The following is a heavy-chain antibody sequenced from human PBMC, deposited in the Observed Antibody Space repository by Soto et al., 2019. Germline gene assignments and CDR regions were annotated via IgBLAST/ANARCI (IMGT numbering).Heavy chain of an antibody. J-gene: IGHJ4*02. D-gene: IGHD2-2*01. V-gene: IGHV1-18*04. CDR3: AIYHLELFRFDY. CDR1: DFSFTSHG. Sequence: QIQLVQSGPEVKKPGASMKVSCKAYDFSFTSHGISWVRQAPGQGLEWMGWISLYNGNTNYAQQCQGRVTMTTDTTTSTAYMELRSLRSDDTAMYFCAIYHLELFRFDYWGQGTLVTVSS. CDR2: ISLYNGNT.